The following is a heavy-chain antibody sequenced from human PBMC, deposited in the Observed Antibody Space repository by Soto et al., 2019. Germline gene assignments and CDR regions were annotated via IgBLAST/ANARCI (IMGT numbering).Heavy chain of an antibody. D-gene: IGHD2-2*02. CDR1: GYTFTSYG. CDR2: ISTYNGNT. J-gene: IGHJ5*02. V-gene: IGHV1-18*01. CDR3: ARAYGNSWYSP. Sequence: ASVKVSCKASGYTFTSYGITWVRQAPGQGLEWMGWISTYNGNTNYAQNLQGRVTMTTDTFTNTAYMELRSLRSDDTAVYYCARAYGNSWYSPWGQGTLVTVSS.